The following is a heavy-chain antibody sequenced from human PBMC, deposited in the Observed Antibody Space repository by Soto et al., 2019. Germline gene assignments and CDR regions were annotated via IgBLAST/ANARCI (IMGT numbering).Heavy chain of an antibody. J-gene: IGHJ6*03. D-gene: IGHD2-2*01. V-gene: IGHV4-59*08. CDR3: ARHYCSSTSCYLGRYYYYMDV. CDR1: GGSISSYY. CDR2: IYYSGST. Sequence: SETLSLTCTVSGGSISSYYWSWIRQPPGKGLEWIGYIYYSGSTNYNPSLKSRVTISVDTSKNQFSLKLSSVTAADTAVYYCARHYCSSTSCYLGRYYYYMDVWGKATTVTVSS.